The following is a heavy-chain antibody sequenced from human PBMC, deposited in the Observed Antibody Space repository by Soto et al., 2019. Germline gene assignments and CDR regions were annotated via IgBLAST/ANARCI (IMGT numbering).Heavy chain of an antibody. Sequence: GESLKISCQASGYSFINYWIGWVRQMPGEGLEWMGIINPGDSDTRYSPSFQGQVTISADKSISTAYLQWSSLKASDTAMYYCARATLSNYYYYYGMDVWGQGTTVTVSS. V-gene: IGHV5-51*01. CDR3: ARATLSNYYYYYGMDV. CDR1: GYSFINYW. J-gene: IGHJ6*02. CDR2: INPGDSDT. D-gene: IGHD1-26*01.